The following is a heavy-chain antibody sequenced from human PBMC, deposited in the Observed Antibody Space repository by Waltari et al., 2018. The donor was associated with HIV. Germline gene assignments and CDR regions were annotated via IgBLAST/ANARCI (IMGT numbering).Heavy chain of an antibody. CDR2: SNPSGGST. D-gene: IGHD3-22*01. Sequence: QVQLVQSGAEVKKPGASVKVSCKASGYTFTNYYMYWVRQAPGQGLEWMGISNPSGGSTTYAQKLQGRVTMTSDTSTSTVYMELSSLRSEDTAVYYCARDAPKDSSGLYCALDIWGQGTMVTVSS. CDR3: ARDAPKDSSGLYCALDI. CDR1: GYTFTNYY. J-gene: IGHJ3*02. V-gene: IGHV1-46*04.